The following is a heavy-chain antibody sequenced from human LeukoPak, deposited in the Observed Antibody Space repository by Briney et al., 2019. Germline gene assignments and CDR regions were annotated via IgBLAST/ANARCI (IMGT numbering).Heavy chain of an antibody. CDR1: GFTVNSNY. V-gene: IGHV3-66*01. D-gene: IGHD1-26*01. CDR3: AKSPGSYYYFSGMDV. Sequence: PGGSLRLSCAASGFTVNSNYMSWVRQAPGKGLEWVSVIYSGGSTYYADSVKGRFTISRDNSRNTLYLQMDSLGAEDTAVYYCAKSPGSYYYFSGMDVWGQGTTVTVSS. J-gene: IGHJ6*02. CDR2: IYSGGST.